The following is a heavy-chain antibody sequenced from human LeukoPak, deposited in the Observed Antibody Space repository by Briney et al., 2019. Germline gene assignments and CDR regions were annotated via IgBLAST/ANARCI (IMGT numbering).Heavy chain of an antibody. Sequence: PSETLSLTCSVSGGSLGSYCWSWILQPPGKGLEWIAHICSSGSTNYSPSLSSRLTISVDTSKNLFSLKLSSVTAADTAVYYCARLLNSGYYPLDYWGRGTLVTVPS. CDR3: ARLLNSGYYPLDY. D-gene: IGHD3-22*01. V-gene: IGHV4-59*08. J-gene: IGHJ4*02. CDR1: GGSLGSYC. CDR2: ICSSGST.